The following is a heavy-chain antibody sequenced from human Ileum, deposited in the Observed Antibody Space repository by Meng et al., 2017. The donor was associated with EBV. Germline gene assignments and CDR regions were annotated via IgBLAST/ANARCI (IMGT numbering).Heavy chain of an antibody. CDR1: GGSISSYY. CDR3: ARGGWSLDY. V-gene: IGHV4-59*08. CDR2: IYYSGST. D-gene: IGHD2-15*01. Sequence: QVQLQEPVPGLVMPSETLSLTCTVSGGSISSYYWSWIRQPPGKGLEWIGYIYYSGSTNYNPSLKSRVTISVDTSKNQFSLNLSSVTAADTAVYYCARGGWSLDYWGQGTLVTVSS. J-gene: IGHJ4*02.